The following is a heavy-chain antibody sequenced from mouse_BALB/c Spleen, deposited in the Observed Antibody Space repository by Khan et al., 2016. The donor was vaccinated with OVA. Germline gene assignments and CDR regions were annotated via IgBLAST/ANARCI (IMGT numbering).Heavy chain of an antibody. CDR3: ARHGSTSWFAY. CDR1: GYSFSTYY. D-gene: IGHD1-1*01. J-gene: IGHJ3*01. CDR2: IDPFNGGT. V-gene: IGHV1S135*01. Sequence: IQLVQSGPELMKPGASVKISCKASGYSFSTYYIHWVTRSHGKTLEWIGYIDPFNGGTTYNQKFKGKATLTVDKSSSTASMHLTSLTSKDSAVYYCARHGSTSWFAYWGQGTLVTVSA.